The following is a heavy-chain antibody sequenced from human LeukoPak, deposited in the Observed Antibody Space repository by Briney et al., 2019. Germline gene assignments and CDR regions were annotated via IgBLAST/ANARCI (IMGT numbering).Heavy chain of an antibody. V-gene: IGHV4-59*12. Sequence: PSETLSLTCTVSGGSISSYYWSWIRQPPGKGLEWIGCIYYSGRTNYNPSLKSRVTISVDTSKNQFSLKLSSVTAADTALYYCARDHYETSGYRLDPWGQGILVTVSS. D-gene: IGHD3-22*01. CDR3: ARDHYETSGYRLDP. CDR1: GGSISSYY. J-gene: IGHJ5*02. CDR2: IYYSGRT.